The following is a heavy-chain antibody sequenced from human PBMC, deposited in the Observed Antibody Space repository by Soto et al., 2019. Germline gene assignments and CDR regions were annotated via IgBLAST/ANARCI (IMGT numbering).Heavy chain of an antibody. Sequence: SLRLSCAASGFTFSSYSMNWVRQAPGKGLEWVSSISSSSSYIYYADSVKGRFTISRDNAKNSLYLQMNSLRAEDTAVYYCARDGGDYYYGMDVWGQGTTVTVSS. CDR1: GFTFSSYS. V-gene: IGHV3-21*01. J-gene: IGHJ6*02. CDR3: ARDGGDYYYGMDV. CDR2: ISSSSSYI. D-gene: IGHD3-3*01.